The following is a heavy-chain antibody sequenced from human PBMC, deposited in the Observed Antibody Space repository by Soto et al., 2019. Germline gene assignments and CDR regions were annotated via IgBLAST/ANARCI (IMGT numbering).Heavy chain of an antibody. D-gene: IGHD3-9*01. CDR2: INHSGNT. J-gene: IGHJ6*03. CDR3: ASQGLSYFDWSPTPRYYMDV. Sequence: SETLSLTCAVYGGSFSGYYWSWIRQPPGKGLEWIGEINHSGNTNYNPSLKSRVTISVDKSKNQFSLKLSSVTAADTAVYYCASQGLSYFDWSPTPRYYMDVWGKGTTVTVSS. CDR1: GGSFSGYY. V-gene: IGHV4-34*01.